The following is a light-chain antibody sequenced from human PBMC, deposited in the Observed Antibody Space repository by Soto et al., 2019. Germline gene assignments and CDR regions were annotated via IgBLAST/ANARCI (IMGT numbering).Light chain of an antibody. J-gene: IGKJ1*01. CDR3: QRYGSSRPWT. V-gene: IGKV3-20*01. Sequence: EVVMTQSPATLSVSPGERATLSCRASQTVTSNYIAWYQQKPGQAPRLLIYGASSRATGIPDRFSGSGSGTDFTLTISRLEPADFAVYYCQRYGSSRPWTFGQGTKVDIK. CDR1: QTVTSNY. CDR2: GAS.